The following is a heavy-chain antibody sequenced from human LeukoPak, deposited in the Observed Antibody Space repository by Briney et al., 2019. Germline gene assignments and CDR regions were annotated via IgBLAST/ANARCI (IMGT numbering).Heavy chain of an antibody. V-gene: IGHV3-21*01. CDR2: ISSSSIYI. Sequence: GGSLRLSCAASGFTFSSYSMNWVRQAPGKGLEWVSSISSSSIYIYYADSVKGRFTISRDNAKNSLYLQMNSLRAEDTAVYYCADHYYDSSGYLGFIYYFDYWGQGTLVTVSS. CDR1: GFTFSSYS. J-gene: IGHJ4*02. CDR3: ADHYYDSSGYLGFIYYFDY. D-gene: IGHD3-22*01.